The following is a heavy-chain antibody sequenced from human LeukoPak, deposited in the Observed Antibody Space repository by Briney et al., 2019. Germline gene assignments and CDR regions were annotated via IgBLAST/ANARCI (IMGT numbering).Heavy chain of an antibody. V-gene: IGHV1-2*02. Sequence: ASVKVSCKASGYTFTGYYMHWVRQAPGQGLEWMGWISAYNGNTNYAQKFQGRVTMTRDTSTSTVYMELSSLRSEDTAVYYCARDPVRSSAYGMDVWGQGTTVTVSS. D-gene: IGHD2-2*01. CDR3: ARDPVRSSAYGMDV. CDR1: GYTFTGYY. CDR2: ISAYNGNT. J-gene: IGHJ6*02.